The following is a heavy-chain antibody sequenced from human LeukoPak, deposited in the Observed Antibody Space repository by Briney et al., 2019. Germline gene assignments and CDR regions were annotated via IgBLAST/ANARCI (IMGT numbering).Heavy chain of an antibody. CDR3: ARGGCSYCTSTSSLGHGAFDI. V-gene: IGHV1-2*04. J-gene: IGHJ3*02. CDR2: INPNSHGS. D-gene: IGHD2-2*01. CDR1: GYTFTGYY. Sequence: GASVKVGCKASGYTFTGYYMHWVRQAPGQGLEWMGWINPNSHGSNYVWKVEGWVSMNRDRYISAAYMELSRLRSDDTAVHYCARGGCSYCTSTSSLGHGAFDIWGQGTMVTVSS.